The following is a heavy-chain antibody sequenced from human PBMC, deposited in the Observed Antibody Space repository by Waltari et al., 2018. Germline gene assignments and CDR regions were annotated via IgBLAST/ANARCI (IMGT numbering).Heavy chain of an antibody. CDR2: ISSSSSYK. V-gene: IGHV3-21*02. Sequence: EIQLVESGGNLVKPGGSLRLSCAASGFTFNTYSMNWVRQAPGKGLEWVSFISSSSSYKYYADSVKGRFTISRDNAKNSLYLQMDSLRAEDTALYYCARVSARSGYYSGDYFDYWGQGILVTVAS. CDR1: GFTFNTYS. CDR3: ARVSARSGYYSGDYFDY. J-gene: IGHJ4*02. D-gene: IGHD3-22*01.